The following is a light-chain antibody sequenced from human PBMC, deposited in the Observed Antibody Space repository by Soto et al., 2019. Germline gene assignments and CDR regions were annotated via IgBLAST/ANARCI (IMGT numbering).Light chain of an antibody. CDR3: QQYNVYSWT. CDR2: EAS. CDR1: QNLNSW. V-gene: IGKV1-5*03. J-gene: IGKJ1*01. Sequence: DIHMTQSPSTLSASVGDRVTITCRASQNLNSWLAWYQQKPGKAPKLLIYEASSLEKGVPARFGGSGSGTEFTLTISSLQPDDFATYYCQQYNVYSWTFGQGTKVE.